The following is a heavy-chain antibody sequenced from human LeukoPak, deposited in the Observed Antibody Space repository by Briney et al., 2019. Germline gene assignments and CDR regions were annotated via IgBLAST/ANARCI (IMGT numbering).Heavy chain of an antibody. CDR1: GFTFSSYA. Sequence: GGSLRLSCAASGFTFSSYAMSWVRQAPGKGLEWVSSISNSGGRTFYTDSVKGRFTISRDNSKVTPYLQMNSLRAEDTAVYYCAKSYNGYESKPDYWGQGTLVTVSS. D-gene: IGHD5-12*01. CDR2: ISNSGGRT. CDR3: AKSYNGYESKPDY. V-gene: IGHV3-23*01. J-gene: IGHJ4*02.